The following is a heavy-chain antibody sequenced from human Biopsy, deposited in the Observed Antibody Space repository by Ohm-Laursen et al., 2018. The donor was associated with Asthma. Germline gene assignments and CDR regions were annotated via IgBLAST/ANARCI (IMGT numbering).Heavy chain of an antibody. CDR1: GYNFISFA. J-gene: IGHJ3*01. CDR2: VNTGNGDT. D-gene: IGHD3-9*01. CDR3: ARTYYDFLTGQVKDVFGV. Sequence: ASVKVSCKVSGYNFISFAIHWVHQAPGQRLEWMGWVNTGNGDTKYSQKFQGRVTITRDTSASTAYMELRSLRSEDTATYYCARTYYDFLTGQVKDVFGVWGQGTMVTVSS. V-gene: IGHV1-3*04.